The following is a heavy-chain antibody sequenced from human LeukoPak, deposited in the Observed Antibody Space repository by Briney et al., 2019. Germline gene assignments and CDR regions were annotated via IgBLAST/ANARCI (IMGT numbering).Heavy chain of an antibody. J-gene: IGHJ4*02. D-gene: IGHD3-10*01. Sequence: QPGGSLRPSCAASGFTFSSYAMSWVRQAPGKGLEWVSSISGSGAGTYYADSVKGRFTISRDNSKNTLCLQMNSLRAEDTAVYSCASSLWFGELLFDIDYWGQGTLVTVSS. V-gene: IGHV3-23*01. CDR3: ASSLWFGELLFDIDY. CDR2: ISGSGAGT. CDR1: GFTFSSYA.